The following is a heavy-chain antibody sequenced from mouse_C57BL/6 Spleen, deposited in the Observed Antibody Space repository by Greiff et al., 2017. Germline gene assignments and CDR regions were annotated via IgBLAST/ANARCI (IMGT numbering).Heavy chain of an antibody. V-gene: IGHV2-3*01. D-gene: IGHD3-1*01. Sequence: VQGVESGPGLVAPSQCLSISCTASGFSLTSYGVSWVRQPPGKGLEWLGVIWGDGGTNYYSATVSGRCISTDNYTSRVFLILISRLTDDTATDYYAKTRASYWCFDVWGTGTPVTVSS. J-gene: IGHJ1*03. CDR2: IWGDGGT. CDR1: GFSLTSYG. CDR3: AKTRASYWCFDV.